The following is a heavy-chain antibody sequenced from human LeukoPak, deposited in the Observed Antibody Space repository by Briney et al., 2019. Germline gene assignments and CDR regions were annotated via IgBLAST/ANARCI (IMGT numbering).Heavy chain of an antibody. V-gene: IGHV3-7*01. CDR3: ARDLPRVDFWSGSRPLRDY. D-gene: IGHD3-3*01. J-gene: IGHJ4*02. Sequence: TGGSLRLSCAASGFTFSSYWMSWVRQAPGKGLEWVASIKQDGSEKYYVDSVKGRFTISRDNAKNSLYLQMNSLRAEDTAVYYCARDLPRVDFWSGSRPLRDYWGQGTLVTVSS. CDR1: GFTFSSYW. CDR2: IKQDGSEK.